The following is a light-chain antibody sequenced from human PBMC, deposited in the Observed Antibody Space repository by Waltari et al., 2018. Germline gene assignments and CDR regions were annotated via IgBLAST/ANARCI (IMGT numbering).Light chain of an antibody. CDR2: GKN. J-gene: IGLJ1*01. V-gene: IGLV3-19*01. CDR1: SLRSYY. Sequence: SSELTQDPAVSVALGQTVRITCQGDSLRSYYASWYQQKPGQAPVFVIYGKNNRPSGIHDRFSGYSSGDTVTLTITGAQAEDEADYYCNSRDSSGNHLVFGPGTKVTVL. CDR3: NSRDSSGNHLV.